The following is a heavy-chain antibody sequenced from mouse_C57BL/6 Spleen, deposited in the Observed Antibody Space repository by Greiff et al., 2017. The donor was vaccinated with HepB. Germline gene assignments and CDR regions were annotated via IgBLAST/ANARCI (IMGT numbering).Heavy chain of an antibody. Sequence: DVKLVESGGGLVKPGGSLKLSCAASGFTFSDYGMHWVRQAPEKGLEWVAYISSGSSTIYYADTVKGRFTISRDNAKNTLFLQMTSLRSEDTAMYYCARVYGLYWYFDVWGTGTTVTVSS. V-gene: IGHV5-17*01. D-gene: IGHD1-1*02. CDR3: ARVYGLYWYFDV. CDR1: GFTFSDYG. CDR2: ISSGSSTI. J-gene: IGHJ1*03.